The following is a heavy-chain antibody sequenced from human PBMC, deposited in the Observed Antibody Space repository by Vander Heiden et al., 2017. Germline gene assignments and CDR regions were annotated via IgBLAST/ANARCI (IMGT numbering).Heavy chain of an antibody. V-gene: IGHV3-21*01. CDR2: ISSSSRYI. Sequence: EVQLVESGGGLVKPGGSLRLSGAASGFTFSSYSMNWVRQAPGKGLEWVSSISSSSRYIDDADSVKGRFTISRDNAKNSLYLKMNRLRAEDTAVYDGARRRGYYFDYWCQGTMVTVSS. J-gene: IGHJ4*02. CDR1: GFTFSSYS. D-gene: IGHD2-15*01. CDR3: ARRRGYYFDY.